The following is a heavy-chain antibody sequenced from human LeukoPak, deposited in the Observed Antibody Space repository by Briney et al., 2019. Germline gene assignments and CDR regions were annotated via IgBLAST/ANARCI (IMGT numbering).Heavy chain of an antibody. V-gene: IGHV3-74*01. Sequence: GGSLRLSCAASGFTFSSHWMHWVRQAPGKGLVWVSRINRDGSSTSYADSVKGRFTISRDNAKNTLYLQMNSLRAEDTAVYYCARYNDFRYYFDYWGQGTLVTVSS. CDR1: GFTFSSHW. J-gene: IGHJ4*02. D-gene: IGHD1-1*01. CDR3: ARYNDFRYYFDY. CDR2: INRDGSST.